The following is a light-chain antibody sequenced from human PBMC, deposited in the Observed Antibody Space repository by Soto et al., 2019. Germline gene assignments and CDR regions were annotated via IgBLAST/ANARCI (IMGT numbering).Light chain of an antibody. V-gene: IGKV3-20*01. Sequence: EMVFTPYTGTLSLSPGERATLSCRASQSVSSSYLAWYQQKPGQAPRLLISGASTRATGISARFSGSGSGTDFTLTISRLEPDDFAVYYCQQYGSSGTFGQVTKVDIK. CDR1: QSVSSSY. J-gene: IGKJ1*01. CDR2: GAS. CDR3: QQYGSSGT.